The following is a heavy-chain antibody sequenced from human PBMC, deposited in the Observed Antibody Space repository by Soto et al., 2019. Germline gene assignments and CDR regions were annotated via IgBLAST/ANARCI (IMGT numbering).Heavy chain of an antibody. CDR2: IYYSGST. J-gene: IGHJ4*02. V-gene: IGHV4-59*01. CDR1: GGSISSYY. Sequence: SETLSLTCTVSGGSISSYYWSWIRQPPGKGLEWIGYIYYSGSTNYNPSLKSRVTISVDTSKNQFSLKLSSVTAADTAVYYCARSKAFYSGYETFDFDYWGQGTLVTVSS. D-gene: IGHD5-12*01. CDR3: ARSKAFYSGYETFDFDY.